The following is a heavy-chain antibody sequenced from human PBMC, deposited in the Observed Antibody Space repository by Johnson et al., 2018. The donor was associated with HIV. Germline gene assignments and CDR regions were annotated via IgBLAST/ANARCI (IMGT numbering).Heavy chain of an antibody. CDR1: GFTFSDYY. D-gene: IGHD6-13*01. CDR2: ISSSGSTI. CDR3: VRRARDPSTWLGGSLNAFDI. J-gene: IGHJ3*02. V-gene: IGHV3-11*04. Sequence: QEQLVESGGGLVKPGGSLRLSCAASGFTFSDYYMSWIRQAPGKGLEWVSYISSSGSTIYYADSVKGRFTISRDNSKNTLYLQMSSLRVEDTAVYFCVRRARDPSTWLGGSLNAFDIWGQGTLVTVSS.